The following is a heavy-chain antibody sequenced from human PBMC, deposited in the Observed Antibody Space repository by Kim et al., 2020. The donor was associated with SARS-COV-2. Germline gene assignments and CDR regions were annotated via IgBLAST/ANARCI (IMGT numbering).Heavy chain of an antibody. J-gene: IGHJ3*02. CDR2: SP. CDR3: ARTRDDAFDI. V-gene: IGHV3-53*01. Sequence: SPNYAEAVKGRFTISRDNSKNTLYLQMNSLRAEDTAVYYCARTRDDAFDIWGQGTMVTVSS.